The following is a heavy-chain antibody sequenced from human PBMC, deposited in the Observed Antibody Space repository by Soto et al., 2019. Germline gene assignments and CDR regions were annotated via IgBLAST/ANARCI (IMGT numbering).Heavy chain of an antibody. D-gene: IGHD2-2*02. V-gene: IGHV5-51*01. J-gene: IGHJ4*02. CDR1: GYSFSNYW. CDR2: IYPAASDA. CDR3: ARLLCLSTSCYTGSRHFFDY. Sequence: PGESLTISCKGSGYSFSNYWIAWLRERPVRGPEWMGIIYPAASDARYSPSFQGQVTISVDNSISTAYLQWSSLKASDTAMYYCARLLCLSTSCYTGSRHFFDYWGQGALVTVSS.